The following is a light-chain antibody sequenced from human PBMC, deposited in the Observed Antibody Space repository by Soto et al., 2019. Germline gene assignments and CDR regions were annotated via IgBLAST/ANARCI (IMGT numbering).Light chain of an antibody. V-gene: IGKV3-20*01. CDR3: QHYNSSPGT. CDR2: ATS. CDR1: QSVSSSY. Sequence: EIVLTQSPGTLSLSPGERATLSCRASQSVSSSYFAWYQQKRGQAPRLLIYATSSRATGIPDRFSGSRSGTDFTLTISRLEPDDFAVYYCQHYNSSPGTFGQGTKVDI. J-gene: IGKJ1*01.